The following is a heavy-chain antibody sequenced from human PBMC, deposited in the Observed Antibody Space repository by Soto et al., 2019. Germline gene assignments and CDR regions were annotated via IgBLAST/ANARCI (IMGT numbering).Heavy chain of an antibody. D-gene: IGHD3-22*01. V-gene: IGHV1-69*01. Sequence: QVQLVQSGAEVKKPGSSVKVSCKASGGTFSSYAISWVRQAPGQGLEWMGGIIPIFGTANYAQKFQGRVTITADESTSTAYMELSSLRSEDTAVYYCAIEARGYYDSSGYPSGAFDIWGQGTMVTVSS. J-gene: IGHJ3*02. CDR2: IIPIFGTA. CDR1: GGTFSSYA. CDR3: AIEARGYYDSSGYPSGAFDI.